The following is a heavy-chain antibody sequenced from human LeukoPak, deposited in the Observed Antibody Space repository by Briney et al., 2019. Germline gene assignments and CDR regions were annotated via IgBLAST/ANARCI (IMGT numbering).Heavy chain of an antibody. CDR3: ARFPDFWSGYSFDY. Sequence: SEPLSLTCAVYGGSFSGYYWSWIRQPPGKGLEWIGEINHSGSTNYNPSLKSRVTISVDTSKNQFSLKLSSVTAADTAVYYCARFPDFWSGYSFDYWGQGTLVTVSS. CDR1: GGSFSGYY. D-gene: IGHD3-3*01. V-gene: IGHV4-34*01. CDR2: INHSGST. J-gene: IGHJ4*02.